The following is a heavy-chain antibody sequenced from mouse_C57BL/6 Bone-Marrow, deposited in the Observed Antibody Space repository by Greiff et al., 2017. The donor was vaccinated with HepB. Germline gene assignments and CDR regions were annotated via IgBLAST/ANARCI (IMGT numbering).Heavy chain of an antibody. D-gene: IGHD1-1*01. CDR2: IYPGSGST. Sequence: QVQLQQPGAELVKPGASVKMSCKASGYTFTSYWITWVKQRPGQGLEWIGDIYPGSGSTNYNEKFKSKATLTVDTSSSTAYMQRSSLTSEDSAVYYCARFEGDGSSRLAYWGQGTLVTVSA. CDR3: ARFEGDGSSRLAY. CDR1: GYTFTSYW. V-gene: IGHV1-55*01. J-gene: IGHJ3*01.